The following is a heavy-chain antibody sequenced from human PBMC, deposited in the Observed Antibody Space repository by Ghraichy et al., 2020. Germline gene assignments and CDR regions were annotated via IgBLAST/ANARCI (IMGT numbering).Heavy chain of an antibody. D-gene: IGHD3-16*02. CDR2: ISGSSGSI. J-gene: IGHJ4*02. Sequence: GGSLRLSCAASGFSFSTYSMNWVRQVPWKGLEWLSYISGSSGSIYYADSVRGRFTVSRDNAKNSLFLQMNSLRDEDTAVYYCARDRDDIWGNYRYSFNYWGQGALVTVSS. V-gene: IGHV3-48*02. CDR3: ARDRDDIWGNYRYSFNY. CDR1: GFSFSTYS.